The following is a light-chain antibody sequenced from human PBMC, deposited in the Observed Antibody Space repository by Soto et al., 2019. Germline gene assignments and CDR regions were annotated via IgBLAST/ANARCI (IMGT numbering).Light chain of an antibody. CDR1: QSGSSY. V-gene: IGKV3-15*01. CDR3: QQYNNWPLIT. Sequence: EIVLTQSPGTLSLSPGERATLPCWASQSGSSYLAWYQQKPGQAPRLLIDGVSTRATGIPARFSGSGSGTEFTLTISSLQPEDFAVYYCQQYNNWPLITFGRGTRLEI. CDR2: GVS. J-gene: IGKJ5*01.